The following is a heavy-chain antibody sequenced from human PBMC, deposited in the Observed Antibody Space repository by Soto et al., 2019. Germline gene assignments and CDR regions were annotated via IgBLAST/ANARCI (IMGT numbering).Heavy chain of an antibody. CDR1: GFTFSSYG. CDR3: ARGPVGCSSTSCHKGWFDP. D-gene: IGHD2-2*01. J-gene: IGHJ5*02. V-gene: IGHV3-21*01. CDR2: ISSSRSYV. Sequence: VQLVESGGGVVQPGRSLRLSCAASGFTFSSYGMNWVRQAPGKGLEWVSSISSSRSYVYYADSVKGRFTISRDNAKDSLYLQMNSLRAEDTAVYYCARGPVGCSSTSCHKGWFDPWGQGTLVTVSS.